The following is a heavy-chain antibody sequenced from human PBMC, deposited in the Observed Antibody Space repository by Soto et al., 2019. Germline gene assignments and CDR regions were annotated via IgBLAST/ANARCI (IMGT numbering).Heavy chain of an antibody. J-gene: IGHJ3*02. Sequence: DVQLLESGGGLVQPGGSLRLSCAASGFTFSSYAMSWVRQAPGKGLAWVSSLTGSGGSTYYADSVKGRFTISRDNSRDTLYVQMNSLRAEDTAVYYCAGGGTSGNYAFDIWGQGTLVTVSS. V-gene: IGHV3-23*01. D-gene: IGHD2-8*01. CDR3: AGGGTSGNYAFDI. CDR1: GFTFSSYA. CDR2: LTGSGGST.